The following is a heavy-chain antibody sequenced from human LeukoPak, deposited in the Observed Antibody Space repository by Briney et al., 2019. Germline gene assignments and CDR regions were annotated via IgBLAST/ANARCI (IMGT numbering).Heavy chain of an antibody. CDR2: IKQDGSEK. CDR3: ARVNSVPAAIIHYYYMDV. Sequence: GGSLRLSCAASGFTFSSYWMSWVRQAPGKGLEWVANIKQDGSEKYYVDSVKGRFTISRDNAKNSLYLQMNSLRAEDTAVNYCARVNSVPAAIIHYYYMDVWGKGTTVTVSS. D-gene: IGHD2-2*01. J-gene: IGHJ6*03. V-gene: IGHV3-7*01. CDR1: GFTFSSYW.